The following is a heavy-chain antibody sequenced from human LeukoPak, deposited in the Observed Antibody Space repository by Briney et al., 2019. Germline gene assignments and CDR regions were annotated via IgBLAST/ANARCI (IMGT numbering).Heavy chain of an antibody. CDR2: INPNSGDT. D-gene: IGHD2-2*01. CDR3: ARESCSSTSCSKAGWFDP. CDR1: GYTFTAYY. Sequence: ASVKVSCKASGYTFTAYYMHWVRQAPGQGLEWMGFINPNSGDTNFAQKFQGRVTVTRDTSISTAYMELRSLRSDDTAVYYCARESCSSTSCSKAGWFDPWGQGTLVTVSS. V-gene: IGHV1-2*02. J-gene: IGHJ5*02.